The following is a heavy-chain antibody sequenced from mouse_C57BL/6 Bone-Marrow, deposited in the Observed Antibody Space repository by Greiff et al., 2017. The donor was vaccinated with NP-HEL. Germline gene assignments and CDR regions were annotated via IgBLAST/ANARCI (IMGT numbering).Heavy chain of an antibody. CDR2: ISDGGSYT. CDR1: GFTFSSYA. D-gene: IGHD1-1*01. CDR3: ARAPLHYYGSSYGYAMDY. V-gene: IGHV5-4*01. Sequence: DVQLVESGGGLVKPGGSLKLSCAASGFTFSSYAMSWVRQTPEKRLKWVATISDGGSYTYYPDNVKGRFTISRDNAKNNLYLQMSHLKSEDTAMYYCARAPLHYYGSSYGYAMDYWGQGTSVTVSS. J-gene: IGHJ4*01.